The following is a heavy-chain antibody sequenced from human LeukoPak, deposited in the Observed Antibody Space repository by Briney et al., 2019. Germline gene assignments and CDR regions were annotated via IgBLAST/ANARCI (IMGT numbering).Heavy chain of an antibody. CDR1: GFTFSSYA. V-gene: IGHV3-23*01. CDR3: AKDRGIAVAGAFDI. CDR2: ISGSGGST. Sequence: GGSLRLSCAASGFTFSSYAMSWVSQAPGKRLEWVSAISGSGGSTYYADSVKGRFTISRDNPKNTLYLQMNSLRAEDTAAYYCAKDRGIAVAGAFDIWGQGTMVTVSS. D-gene: IGHD6-19*01. J-gene: IGHJ3*02.